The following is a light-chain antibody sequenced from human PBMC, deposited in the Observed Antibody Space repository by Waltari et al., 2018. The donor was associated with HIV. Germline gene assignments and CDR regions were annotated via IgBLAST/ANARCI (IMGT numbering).Light chain of an antibody. CDR1: QSISSN. Sequence: EIVMTQSPATLSVSPGERATLSCRASQSISSNLAWYQQKPGQAPRHLIYGASTRATGIPARFSGSGSGTEFTLTISSLQSEDFAVYYCQQYNNWPLTFGGRTKVEIK. J-gene: IGKJ4*02. CDR2: GAS. CDR3: QQYNNWPLT. V-gene: IGKV3-15*01.